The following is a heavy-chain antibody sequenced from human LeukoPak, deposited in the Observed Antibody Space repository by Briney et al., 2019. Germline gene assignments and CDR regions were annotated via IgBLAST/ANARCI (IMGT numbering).Heavy chain of an antibody. J-gene: IGHJ4*02. CDR2: VSDGAGRT. CDR3: AKDVCIGVGCHFVDY. Sequence: GGSLRLSSAAPGVTFDNYTISWVRQAPGKGLEWVSGVSDGAGRTSYADSVTGRFTISRDNARRILYLQMNSLRAEDTALYYCAKDVCIGVGCHFVDYWGQGTVVTVSS. V-gene: IGHV3-23*01. CDR1: GVTFDNYT. D-gene: IGHD2-15*01.